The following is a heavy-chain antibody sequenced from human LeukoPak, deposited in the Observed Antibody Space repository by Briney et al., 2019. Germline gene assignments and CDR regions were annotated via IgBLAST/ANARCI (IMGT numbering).Heavy chain of an antibody. V-gene: IGHV3-21*01. CDR2: ISSSSSYI. D-gene: IGHD2/OR15-2a*01. CDR1: GFTFSSYS. J-gene: IGHJ4*02. Sequence: PGGSLRLSCAASGFTFSSYSMNWVCQAPGKGLEWVSSISSSSSYIYYADSVKGRFTISRDNSKNTLYLQMNSLRAEDTAVYYCAKDATLLGNIVRAYFDYWGQGTLVTVSS. CDR3: AKDATLLGNIVRAYFDY.